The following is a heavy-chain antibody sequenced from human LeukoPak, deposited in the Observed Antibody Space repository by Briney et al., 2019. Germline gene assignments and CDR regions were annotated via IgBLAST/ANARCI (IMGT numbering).Heavy chain of an antibody. CDR3: ARDQGILARQIGN. J-gene: IGHJ4*02. Sequence: ASETLPLTCSVSGGSIRSSVYYWVWIRQPPGKGLEWLGHIYYTGNTYYNPSLKGRVTISVDTSKNQFSLQLHSVTAADTAVYYCARDQGILARQIGNWGQGSLVTVSS. V-gene: IGHV4-39*07. CDR2: IYYTGNT. D-gene: IGHD6-6*01. CDR1: GGSIRSSVYY.